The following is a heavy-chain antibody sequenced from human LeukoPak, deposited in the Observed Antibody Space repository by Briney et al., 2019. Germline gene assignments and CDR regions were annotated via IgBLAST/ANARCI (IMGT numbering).Heavy chain of an antibody. CDR3: ARDRIDYGDYYAVPPGLDY. J-gene: IGHJ4*02. V-gene: IGHV3-21*01. Sequence: PGGSLRLSCAASGFTFSSYSMNWVRQAPGKGLEWVSSISSSSSYIYYADSVKGRFTISRDNAKNSLYLQMNSLRAEDTAVYYCARDRIDYGDYYAVPPGLDYWGQGTLVTVSS. CDR2: ISSSSSYI. CDR1: GFTFSSYS. D-gene: IGHD4-17*01.